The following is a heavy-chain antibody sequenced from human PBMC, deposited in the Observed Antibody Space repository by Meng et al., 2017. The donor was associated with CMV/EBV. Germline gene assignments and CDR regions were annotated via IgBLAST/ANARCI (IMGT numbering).Heavy chain of an antibody. CDR2: IYPGDSDT. D-gene: IGHD1-1*01. CDR3: ARRGLEWPRDPNYYFDY. CDR1: GFTFSSYG. J-gene: IGHJ4*02. V-gene: IGHV5-51*01. Sequence: GESLKISCAASGFTFSSYGMHWVRQAPGKGLEWMGIIYPGDSDTRYSPSFQGQVTISADKSISTAYLQWSSLKASDTAMYYCARRGLEWPRDPNYYFDYWGQGTLVTVSS.